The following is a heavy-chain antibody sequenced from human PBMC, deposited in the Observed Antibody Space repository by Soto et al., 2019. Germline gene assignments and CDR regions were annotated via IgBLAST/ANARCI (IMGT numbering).Heavy chain of an antibody. Sequence: SDTLSLTRAFSSGVIENVLWWSGAGKPPRKGMEWIGEASHDGVTNYNPSLEGRVAISIDKSNNQIYLDVSSVTAAHTAICFFSRAGDSTRTGCIVGWFDPWGPGTLV. D-gene: IGHD2-15*01. J-gene: IGHJ5*02. CDR3: SRAGDSTRTGCIVGWFDP. CDR1: SGVIENVLW. V-gene: IGHV4-4*02. CDR2: ASHDGVT.